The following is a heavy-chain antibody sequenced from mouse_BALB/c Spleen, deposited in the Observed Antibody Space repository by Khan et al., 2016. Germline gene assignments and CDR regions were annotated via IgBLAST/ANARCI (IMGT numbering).Heavy chain of an antibody. J-gene: IGHJ2*01. CDR1: GFSLISYG. V-gene: IGHV2-4-1*01. Sequence: QVQLKQSGPGLVQPSQSLSITCPVSGFSLISYGIHWVRHSPGKGLDWLGVIWSCGSTDYNAAFISRLCISKDNSKSPVFLKMNSLQADDTAIYYCARDDFYFACWDQGTTLTVSA. CDR3: ARDDFYFAC. D-gene: IGHD2-13*01. CDR2: IWSCGST.